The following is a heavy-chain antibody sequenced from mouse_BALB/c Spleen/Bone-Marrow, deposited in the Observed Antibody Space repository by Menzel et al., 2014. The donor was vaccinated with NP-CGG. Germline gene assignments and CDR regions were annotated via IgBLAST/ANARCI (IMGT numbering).Heavy chain of an antibody. D-gene: IGHD1-1*01. CDR2: IWAGEST. V-gene: IGHV2-9*02. CDR3: ARDYYGSLYAMDY. CDR1: GFSLTSYG. J-gene: IGHJ4*01. Sequence: VKLMESGPGLVAPSQSLSITCTVSGFSLTSYGVHWVRQPPGKGLEWLGGIWAGESTNYNTALMSRLSISTDNTKSQVFLKMNSLLTYDTSMYYCARDYYGSLYAMDYWGQGTSLTVSS.